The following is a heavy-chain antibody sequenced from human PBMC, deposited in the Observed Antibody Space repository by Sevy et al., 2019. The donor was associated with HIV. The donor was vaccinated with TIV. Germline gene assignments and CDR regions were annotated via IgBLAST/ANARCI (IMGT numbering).Heavy chain of an antibody. V-gene: IGHV3-21*01. Sequence: GGSLRLSCAASAFTFSGYSMNWVRQAPGKGLEWVSSISSLSNYIYYADSMKSRSTISRDNAKNSLYLQMNSLRTEGTAVYYCARDPERGAVTGILDYWGQGTLVTVSS. CDR3: ARDPERGAVTGILDY. J-gene: IGHJ4*02. CDR2: ISSLSNYI. CDR1: AFTFSGYS. D-gene: IGHD6-19*01.